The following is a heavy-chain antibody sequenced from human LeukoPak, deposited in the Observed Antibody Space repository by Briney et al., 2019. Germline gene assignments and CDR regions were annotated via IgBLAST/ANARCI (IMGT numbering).Heavy chain of an antibody. CDR2: IKQDGSEK. CDR3: VKNNGWFHLAQ. Sequence: GGSLRLSCAASGFTFSYYCMSWVRQAPGKGLEWVANIKQDGSEKYYVDSVKGRFTISRDNAKNTLYLQMNSLRVEDTAVYYCVKNNGWFHLAQWGQGTLVTVSS. D-gene: IGHD6-19*01. V-gene: IGHV3-7*03. J-gene: IGHJ4*02. CDR1: GFTFSYYC.